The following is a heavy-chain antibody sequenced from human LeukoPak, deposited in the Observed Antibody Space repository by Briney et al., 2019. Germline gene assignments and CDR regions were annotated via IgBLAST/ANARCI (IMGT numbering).Heavy chain of an antibody. CDR2: ICAYNGNT. V-gene: IGHV1-18*01. D-gene: IGHD2-2*01. J-gene: IGHJ4*02. CDR1: GCTFTSYG. Sequence: ASVKVSCKASGCTFTSYGISWVRQAPGQGLEWMGWICAYNGNTNYAQKFQGRVSMTRDTSISTAYMELSRLRSDDTAVYYCARVRYCSSTRCYGGDYWGQGTLVTVCS. CDR3: ARVRYCSSTRCYGGDY.